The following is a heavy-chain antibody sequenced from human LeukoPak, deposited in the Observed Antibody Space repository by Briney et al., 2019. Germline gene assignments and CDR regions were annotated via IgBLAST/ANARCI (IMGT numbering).Heavy chain of an antibody. J-gene: IGHJ4*02. CDR2: INPSGGST. D-gene: IGHD3-10*01. V-gene: IGHV1-46*01. Sequence: ASVKVSCKASGYTFTSYYMHWVRQAPGQGLEWMGIINPSGGSTSYAQKFQGRVTMTRGMSTSTVYMELSSLRSEDTAVYYCARAQTMVRGVTDYWGQGTLVTVSS. CDR3: ARAQTMVRGVTDY. CDR1: GYTFTSYY.